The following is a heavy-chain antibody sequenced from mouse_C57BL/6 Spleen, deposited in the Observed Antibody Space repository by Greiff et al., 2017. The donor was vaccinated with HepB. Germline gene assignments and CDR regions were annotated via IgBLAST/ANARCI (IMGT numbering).Heavy chain of an antibody. J-gene: IGHJ3*01. V-gene: IGHV6-6*01. CDR1: GFTFSDAW. CDR2: IRNKANNHAT. D-gene: IGHD2-5*01. Sequence: EVKLVESGGGLVQPGGSMKLSCAASGFTFSDAWMDWVRQSPEKGLEWVAEIRNKANNHATYYAESVKGRFTISRDDSKSSVYLQMNSLRAEDTGIYYCTRESNYVRTFAYWGQGTLVTVSA. CDR3: TRESNYVRTFAY.